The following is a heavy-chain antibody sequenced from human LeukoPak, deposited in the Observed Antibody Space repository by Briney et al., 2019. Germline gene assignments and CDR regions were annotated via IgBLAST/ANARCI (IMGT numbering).Heavy chain of an antibody. Sequence: KPSETLSLTCAVYGGSFSAYYWSWIRQPSGKGLEWIGEINHSGSTNYNPSLKSRVTMSVDTSKNQFSLKLNSVTAADPAVYYCARGGRFAPIVVVVAATQLMDVWGKGTTVTVSS. CDR1: GGSFSAYY. V-gene: IGHV4-34*01. CDR2: INHSGST. D-gene: IGHD2-15*01. J-gene: IGHJ6*04. CDR3: ARGGRFAPIVVVVAATQLMDV.